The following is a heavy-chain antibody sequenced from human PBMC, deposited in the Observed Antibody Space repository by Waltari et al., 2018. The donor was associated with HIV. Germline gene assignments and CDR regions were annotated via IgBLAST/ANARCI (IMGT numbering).Heavy chain of an antibody. CDR3: ARDVQGYCGGERCFYGMDV. CDR2: IWYDGSKT. V-gene: IGHV3-33*01. CDR1: GFTVSTYG. D-gene: IGHD2-21*01. J-gene: IGHJ6*02. Sequence: QVQLVESGGGVVQPGRSLRLSCAASGFTVSTYGMHWVRQAPGKGVEWVAVIWYDGSKTYYTDSWKGRFTISRDNSKNTLYLQMYSLRAEDTAVYYCARDVQGYCGGERCFYGMDVWGQGTTVTVSS.